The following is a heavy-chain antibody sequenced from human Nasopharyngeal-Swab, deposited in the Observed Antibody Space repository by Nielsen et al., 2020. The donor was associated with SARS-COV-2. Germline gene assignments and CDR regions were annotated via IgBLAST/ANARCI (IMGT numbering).Heavy chain of an antibody. Sequence: GESLKVSCKVSGYTLTELSMHWVRQAPGKGLEWMGGFDPEDGETIYAQKFQGRVTMTEDTSTDTAYTELSSLRSEDTAVYYCATGPASIAVAGTSYYYYGMDVWGQGTTVTVSS. V-gene: IGHV1-24*01. J-gene: IGHJ6*02. D-gene: IGHD6-19*01. CDR2: FDPEDGET. CDR1: GYTLTELS. CDR3: ATGPASIAVAGTSYYYYGMDV.